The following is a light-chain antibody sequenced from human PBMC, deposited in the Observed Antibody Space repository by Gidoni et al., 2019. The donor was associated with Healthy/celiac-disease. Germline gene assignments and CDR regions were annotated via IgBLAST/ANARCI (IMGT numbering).Light chain of an antibody. CDR2: AAS. CDR3: QQSYSTPRT. V-gene: IGKV1-39*01. CDR1: QSISSY. J-gene: IGKJ2*01. Sequence: DILMPPPPSSLSASVGDRATITCRASQSISSYLNWYQQKPGKAPKLLIYAASSLQSGVPSRFSGSGSGTDFTLTISSLQPEDFATYYCQQSYSTPRTFGQGTKLEIK.